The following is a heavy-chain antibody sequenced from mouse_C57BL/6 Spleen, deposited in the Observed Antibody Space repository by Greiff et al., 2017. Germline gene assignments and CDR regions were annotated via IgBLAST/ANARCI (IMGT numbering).Heavy chain of an antibody. CDR3: AREDLPHWYFDV. CDR1: GYAFSSYW. CDR2: IYPGDGDT. J-gene: IGHJ1*03. V-gene: IGHV1-80*01. Sequence: QVQLQQSGAELVKPGASVKISCKASGYAFSSYWMNWVKQRPGKGLEWIGQIYPGDGDTNYNGKFKGKATLTADKSSSTAYMQLSSLTSEDSAVYFCAREDLPHWYFDVWGTGTTVTVSS. D-gene: IGHD2-1*01.